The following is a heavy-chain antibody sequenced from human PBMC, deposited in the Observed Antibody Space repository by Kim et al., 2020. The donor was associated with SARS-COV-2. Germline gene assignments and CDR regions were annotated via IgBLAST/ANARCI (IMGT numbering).Heavy chain of an antibody. J-gene: IGHJ4*02. D-gene: IGHD3-10*01. CDR1: GGSISSSSYY. CDR2: IYYSGST. Sequence: SETLSLTCTVSGGSISSSSYYWGWIRQPPGKGLEWIGSIYYSGSTYYNPSLKSRVTISVDTSKNQFSLKLSSVTAADTAVYYCARPGRFADIDYWGQGTLVTVSS. CDR3: ARPGRFADIDY. V-gene: IGHV4-39*01.